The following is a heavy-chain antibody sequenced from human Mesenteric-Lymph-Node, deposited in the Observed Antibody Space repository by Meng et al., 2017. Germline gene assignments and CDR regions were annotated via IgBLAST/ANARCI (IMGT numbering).Heavy chain of an antibody. CDR2: ISYDGSSK. Sequence: VQLVEAGGGVVQPGRSLRLSCAASGFTFSPYVMHWVRQAPGKGLEWVAVISYDGSSKYYADSVKGRFTVSRDNSKNTLYLQMNSLRAEDTAVYYCARSSRWLQFGSDCWGRGTLVTVSS. D-gene: IGHD5-24*01. V-gene: IGHV3-30*01. CDR3: ARSSRWLQFGSDC. J-gene: IGHJ4*02. CDR1: GFTFSPYV.